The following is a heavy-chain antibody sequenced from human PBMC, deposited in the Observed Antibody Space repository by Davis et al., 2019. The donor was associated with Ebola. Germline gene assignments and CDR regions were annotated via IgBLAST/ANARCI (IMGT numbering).Heavy chain of an antibody. J-gene: IGHJ3*02. Sequence: GESLKISCKGSGYSFTSYWIGWVRQIPGKGLEWMGIIYPGDSDTRYSPSFQGQVTISADKSISTAYLQWSSLKASDTAMYYCARQGVGMIVVVPDAFDIWGQGTMVTVSS. CDR1: GYSFTSYW. D-gene: IGHD3-22*01. V-gene: IGHV5-51*01. CDR2: IYPGDSDT. CDR3: ARQGVGMIVVVPDAFDI.